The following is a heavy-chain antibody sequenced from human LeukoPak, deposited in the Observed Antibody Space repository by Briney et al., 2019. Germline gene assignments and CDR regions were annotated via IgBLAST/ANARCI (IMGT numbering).Heavy chain of an antibody. J-gene: IGHJ4*02. CDR2: IYHSGST. CDR1: GGSISSGGYY. CDR3: AGTVGAIFDY. V-gene: IGHV4-30-2*01. Sequence: SETLSLTSTVSGGSISSGGYYWSWIRQPPGKGLEWIGYIYHSGSTYYNPSLKSRVTISVDRSKNQFSLKLSSVTAADTAVYYCAGTVGAIFDYWGQGTLVTVSS. D-gene: IGHD1-26*01.